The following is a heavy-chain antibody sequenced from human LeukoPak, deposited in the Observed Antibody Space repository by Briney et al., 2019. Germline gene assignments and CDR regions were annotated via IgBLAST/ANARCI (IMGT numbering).Heavy chain of an antibody. CDR3: ARGYSTSWTYYYDF. CDR1: DGAISGYY. J-gene: IGHJ4*02. V-gene: IGHV4-59*01. D-gene: IGHD6-13*01. Sequence: PSETLSLTCTVSDGAISGYYWGWIRQPPGKGLDWVGHTHFGGTTNYNPSLKSRVTISVDTSKNQFSLRLTSVTAADTALYYCARGYSTSWTYYYDFWGQGALVTVSS. CDR2: THFGGTT.